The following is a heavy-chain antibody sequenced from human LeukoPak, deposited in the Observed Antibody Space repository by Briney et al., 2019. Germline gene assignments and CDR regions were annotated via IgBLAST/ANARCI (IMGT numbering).Heavy chain of an antibody. CDR1: GFTFGDYA. J-gene: IGHJ4*02. CDR3: TRELEEVCSGGSCYFDY. CDR2: IRSKAYGGTT. D-gene: IGHD2-15*01. V-gene: IGHV3-49*03. Sequence: GGSLRLPCTASGFTFGDYAMSWFRQAPGKGLEWVGFIRSKAYGGTTEYAASVKGRFTISRDDSKSIAYLQMNSLKTEDTAVYYCTRELEEVCSGGSCYFDYWGQGTLVTVSS.